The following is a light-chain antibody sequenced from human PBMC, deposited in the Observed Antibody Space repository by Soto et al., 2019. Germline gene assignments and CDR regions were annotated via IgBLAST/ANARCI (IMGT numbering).Light chain of an antibody. CDR2: GAS. J-gene: IGKJ1*01. CDR3: LQYDKWPPWT. CDR1: QSVGGS. Sequence: VMTQSPATLSVSPVDRVTLSCRASQSVGGSLAWYRQKPGQAPSLLVYGASTRATGIPARFSGSGSGTEFTLTISSLQSDDFAVYYCLQYDKWPPWTFGQGTKVDIK. V-gene: IGKV3-15*01.